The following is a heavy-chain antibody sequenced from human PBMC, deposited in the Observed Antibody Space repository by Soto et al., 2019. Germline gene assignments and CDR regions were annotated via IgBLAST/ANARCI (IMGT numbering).Heavy chain of an antibody. CDR3: ARDVAHGYTENV. V-gene: IGHV4-30-4*01. CDR1: GGSVGSGEYY. CDR2: IYDGGIT. D-gene: IGHD5-18*01. Sequence: QVQLQESGPGLVKPSQTLSLACTVSGGSVGSGEYYYSWIRQPPGKGLEWIGYIYDGGITNYTPSLKGRVTMSLDRSNNQVSLKLSSVTAADTAVYFCARDVAHGYTENVWGQGTMVTVSS. J-gene: IGHJ3*01.